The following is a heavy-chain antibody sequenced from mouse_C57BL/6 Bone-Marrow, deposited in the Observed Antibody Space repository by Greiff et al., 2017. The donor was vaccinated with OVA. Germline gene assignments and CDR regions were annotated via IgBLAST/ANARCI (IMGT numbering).Heavy chain of an antibody. CDR2: INPYNGGT. CDR1: GYTFPDYY. V-gene: IGHV1-19*01. D-gene: IGHD1-1*01. Sequence: VQLKESGPVLVKPGASVKMSCKASGYTFPDYYMNWVKQSHGKSLEWIGVINPYNGGTSYNQKFKGKATLTVDKSSSTAYMELNSLTSEDSAVYYCARLGYYGSSNWFAYWGQGTLVTVSA. J-gene: IGHJ3*01. CDR3: ARLGYYGSSNWFAY.